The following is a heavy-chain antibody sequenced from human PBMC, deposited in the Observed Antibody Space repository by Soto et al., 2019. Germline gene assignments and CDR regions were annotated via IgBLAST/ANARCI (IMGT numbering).Heavy chain of an antibody. CDR2: INPSDDTT. D-gene: IGHD3-22*01. CDR1: GYTFTRHW. Sequence: GASVKVSCKASGYTFTRHWMHWVRQAPGQGLEWMGIINPSDDTTSYAQKFQGRITMTRDTSTSTVYMELSSLRSEDTAIYYCARDQSGTSHGYSWWWFDPWGQGTLVTVSS. J-gene: IGHJ5*02. CDR3: ARDQSGTSHGYSWWWFDP. V-gene: IGHV1-46*01.